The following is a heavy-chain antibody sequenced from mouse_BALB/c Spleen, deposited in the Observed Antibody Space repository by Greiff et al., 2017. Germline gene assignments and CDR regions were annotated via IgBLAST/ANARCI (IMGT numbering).Heavy chain of an antibody. Sequence: EVHLVESGGGLVKPGGSLKLSCAASGFTFSSYAMSWVRQSPEKRLEWVAEISSGGSYTYYPDTVTGRFTISRDNAKNTLYLEMSSLRSEDTAMYYCAREGGNYAAMDYWGQGTSVTVSS. J-gene: IGHJ4*01. D-gene: IGHD2-1*01. CDR1: GFTFSSYA. CDR2: ISSGGSYT. V-gene: IGHV5-9-4*01. CDR3: AREGGNYAAMDY.